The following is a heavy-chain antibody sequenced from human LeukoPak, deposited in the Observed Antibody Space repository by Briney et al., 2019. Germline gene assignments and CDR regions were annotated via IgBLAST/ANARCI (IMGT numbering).Heavy chain of an antibody. J-gene: IGHJ4*02. V-gene: IGHV3-73*01. CDR3: ASAKDGYSSYDY. CDR1: AFTFSGSA. CDR2: IRIEAKSYAT. D-gene: IGHD5-24*01. Sequence: QPGGSLKLSCAASAFTFSGSAMHWVRQASGKGLEWVGRIRIEAKSYATAYAASVKGRFTISRDDSKNTAYLQMNSLKTEDTAVYYCASAKDGYSSYDYWGQGTLVTVSS.